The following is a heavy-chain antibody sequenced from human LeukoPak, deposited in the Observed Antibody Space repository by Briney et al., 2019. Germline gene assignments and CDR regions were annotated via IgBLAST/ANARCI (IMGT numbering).Heavy chain of an antibody. Sequence: SVKVSCKVLGYTFTSNYVLWVRQAPGQGPEWMGGIIPIFGTANYAQKFQGRVTITTDESTSTAYMELSSLRSEDTAVYYCARVLGEYPTPVGGHYYFDYWGQGTLVTVSS. J-gene: IGHJ4*02. D-gene: IGHD4-17*01. V-gene: IGHV1-69*05. CDR2: IIPIFGTA. CDR1: GYTFTSNY. CDR3: ARVLGEYPTPVGGHYYFDY.